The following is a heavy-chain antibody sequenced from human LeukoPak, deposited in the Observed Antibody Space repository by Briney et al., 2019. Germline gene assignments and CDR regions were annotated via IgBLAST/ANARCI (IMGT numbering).Heavy chain of an antibody. Sequence: GGSLRLSCAASGFTFSSYGMSWVRQPPGKGLVWVSGTNTDGSSTMYADSVKGRFTIARDNAKNTLYLQMNSLRAEDTAVYYCYGANAEHWGQGTLVTVSS. V-gene: IGHV3-74*03. CDR2: TNTDGSST. J-gene: IGHJ1*01. CDR1: GFTFSSYG. D-gene: IGHD4-23*01. CDR3: YGANAEH.